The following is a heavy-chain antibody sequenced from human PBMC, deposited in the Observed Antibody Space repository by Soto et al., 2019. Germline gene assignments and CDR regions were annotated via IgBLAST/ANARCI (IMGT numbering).Heavy chain of an antibody. CDR1: VYAFTTYV. Sequence: QVHLVQSGAEVKKPGASVKVSCKGSVYAFTTYVITWGRQAPGQGLEWMGWISAHNGNTNYAQKLQGRVTVTRDTSTSTAYMELRSLRSDDTAVYYCARGRYGDYWGQGALVTVSS. CDR2: ISAHNGNT. J-gene: IGHJ4*02. V-gene: IGHV1-18*01. CDR3: ARGRYGDY. D-gene: IGHD1-1*01.